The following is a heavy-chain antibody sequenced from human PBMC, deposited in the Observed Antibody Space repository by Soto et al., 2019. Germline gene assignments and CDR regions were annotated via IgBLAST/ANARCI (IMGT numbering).Heavy chain of an antibody. Sequence: PSETLSLTCTVSGGSISSGGYYWSWIRQHPGKGLEWIGYIYYSGSTYYNPSLKSRVTISVDTSKNQFSLKLSSVTAADTAVYYCARDRSSTGIYYYYYYGMDAWGQGTTVTSP. V-gene: IGHV4-31*03. D-gene: IGHD6-6*01. CDR3: ARDRSSTGIYYYYYYGMDA. CDR1: GGSISSGGYY. CDR2: IYYSGST. J-gene: IGHJ6*02.